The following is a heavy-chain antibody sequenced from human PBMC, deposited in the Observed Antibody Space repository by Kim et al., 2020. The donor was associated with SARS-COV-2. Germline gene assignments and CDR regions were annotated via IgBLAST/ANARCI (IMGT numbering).Heavy chain of an antibody. V-gene: IGHV1-69*13. CDR1: GGTFSSYA. CDR3: ARGVWGSSGWYRLDY. CDR2: IIPIFGTA. J-gene: IGHJ4*02. D-gene: IGHD6-19*01. Sequence: SVKVSCKASGGTFSSYAISWVRQAPGQGLEWMGGIIPIFGTANYAQKFQGRVTITADESTSTAYMELSSLRSEDTAVYYCARGVWGSSGWYRLDYWGQGTLVTVSS.